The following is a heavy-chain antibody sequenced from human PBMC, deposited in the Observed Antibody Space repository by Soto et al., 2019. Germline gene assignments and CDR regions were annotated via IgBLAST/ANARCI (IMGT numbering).Heavy chain of an antibody. J-gene: IGHJ5*02. CDR2: IYYSGST. D-gene: IGHD3-10*01. CDR1: GGSVSSDSNY. Sequence: SETLSLTCTVSGGSVSSDSNYWSWIRQPPGKGLEWIGYIYYSGSTNYNPSLKSRVTISVDTSKNQFSLKLNSVTAADTAIYYCARLRRSGESGYWFDPWGQGTLVTVSS. V-gene: IGHV4-61*01. CDR3: ARLRRSGESGYWFDP.